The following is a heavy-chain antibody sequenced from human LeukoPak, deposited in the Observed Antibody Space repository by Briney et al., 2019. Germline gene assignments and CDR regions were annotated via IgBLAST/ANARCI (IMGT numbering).Heavy chain of an antibody. V-gene: IGHV3-64*01. CDR2: ISSNGGST. Sequence: GGSLRLSCAASGFTFSSYAMHWVRQAPGKGLEYVSAISSNGGSTYYANSVKGRFTISRDNSKNTLYLQMGSLRAEDMAVYYCARERGDYWGQGTLVTVSS. D-gene: IGHD3-16*01. CDR1: GFTFSSYA. J-gene: IGHJ4*02. CDR3: ARERGDY.